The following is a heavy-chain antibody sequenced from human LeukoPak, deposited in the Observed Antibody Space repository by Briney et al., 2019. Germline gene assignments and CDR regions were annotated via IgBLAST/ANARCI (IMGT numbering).Heavy chain of an antibody. V-gene: IGHV4-59*01. D-gene: IGHD3-3*01. CDR3: ARDGFLEWSLDY. CDR2: MYYSGST. Sequence: SETLSLTCTVSGGSISSYYWSWIRQPPGKGLEWIGYMYYSGSTNYNPSFKSRVTISVDTSKNQFSLKLASVTAADTAMYYCARDGFLEWSLDYWGQGTLVTVSS. CDR1: GGSISSYY. J-gene: IGHJ4*02.